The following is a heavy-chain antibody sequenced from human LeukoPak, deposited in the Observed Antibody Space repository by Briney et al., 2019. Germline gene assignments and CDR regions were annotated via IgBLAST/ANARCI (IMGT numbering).Heavy chain of an antibody. D-gene: IGHD3-3*01. CDR3: ARGGYYDFWSGETNWFDP. CDR2: MNPNSGNT. CDR1: GYTFTSYD. Sequence: ASVKVSCKAFGYTFTSYDINWVRQATGQGLEWMGWMNPNSGNTGYAQKFQGRVTITRNTSISTAYMELSSLRSEDTAVYYCARGGYYDFWSGETNWFDPWGQGTLVTVSS. J-gene: IGHJ5*02. V-gene: IGHV1-8*03.